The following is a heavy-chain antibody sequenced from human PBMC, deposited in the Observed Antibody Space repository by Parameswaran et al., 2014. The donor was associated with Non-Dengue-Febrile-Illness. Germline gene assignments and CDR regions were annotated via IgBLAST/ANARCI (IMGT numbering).Heavy chain of an antibody. J-gene: IGHJ6*03. Sequence: PGKGLEWIGEINHSGSTNYNPSLKSRVTISVDTSKNQFSLKLSSVTAADTAVYYCARNVLLWFGEPMDVWGKGTTVTVSS. D-gene: IGHD3-10*01. CDR2: INHSGST. V-gene: IGHV4-34*01. CDR3: ARNVLLWFGEPMDV.